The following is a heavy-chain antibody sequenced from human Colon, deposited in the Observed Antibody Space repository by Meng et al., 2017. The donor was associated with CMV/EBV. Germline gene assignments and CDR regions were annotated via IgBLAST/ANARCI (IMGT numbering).Heavy chain of an antibody. V-gene: IGHV3-30*02. J-gene: IGHJ4*02. Sequence: GESLKISCAASGFTFSSYGMHWVRQAPGKGLEWVAFIRYDGSNKYYADSVKGRFTISRDNSKNTLYLQMNSLRAEDTAVYYCARRSVPPAAGGLNYNFDYWGQGTLVTVSS. D-gene: IGHD2-2*01. CDR2: IRYDGSNK. CDR1: GFTFSSYG. CDR3: ARRSVPPAAGGLNYNFDY.